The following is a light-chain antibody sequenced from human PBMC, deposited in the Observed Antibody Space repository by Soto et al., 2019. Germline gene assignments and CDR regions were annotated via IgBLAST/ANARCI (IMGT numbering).Light chain of an antibody. CDR2: KAS. J-gene: IGKJ1*01. V-gene: IGKV1-5*03. Sequence: DIQMTQSPSTLSASVGDRVTITCRASQSISSWLAWYQQKPGKAPKLLIYKASTLQSGVPSRFSGSGSGTEFTLTITSLQPDDFATYYCQHYNNYLAFGQGTKVEIK. CDR1: QSISSW. CDR3: QHYNNYLA.